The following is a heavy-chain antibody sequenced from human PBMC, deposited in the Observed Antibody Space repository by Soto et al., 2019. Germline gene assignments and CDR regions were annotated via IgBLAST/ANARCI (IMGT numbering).Heavy chain of an antibody. Sequence: QVQLVESGGGVVQPGRSLRLSCAASGFTFSSYGMHWVRQAPGKGLEWVAVIWYDGSNKYYADSVKGRFTISRDNSKNTLYLQMNSQRAEDTAVYYCARVLGYSSGWYAVGLDYWGQGTLVTVSS. CDR3: ARVLGYSSGWYAVGLDY. V-gene: IGHV3-33*01. CDR1: GFTFSSYG. CDR2: IWYDGSNK. J-gene: IGHJ4*02. D-gene: IGHD6-19*01.